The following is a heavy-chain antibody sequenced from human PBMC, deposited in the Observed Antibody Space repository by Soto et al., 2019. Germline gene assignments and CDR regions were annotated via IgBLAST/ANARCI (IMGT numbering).Heavy chain of an antibody. CDR3: ARDGDYYDIRWYFDL. CDR1: GFTFSSYG. J-gene: IGHJ2*01. D-gene: IGHD3-22*01. CDR2: IWYDGSNK. Sequence: VQLVESGGGVVQPGRSLRLSCAASGFTFSSYGMHWVRQAPGKGLEWVAVIWYDGSNKYYADSVKGRFTISRDNSKNTLYLQMNSLRAEDTAVYYCARDGDYYDIRWYFDLWGRGTLVTVSS. V-gene: IGHV3-33*01.